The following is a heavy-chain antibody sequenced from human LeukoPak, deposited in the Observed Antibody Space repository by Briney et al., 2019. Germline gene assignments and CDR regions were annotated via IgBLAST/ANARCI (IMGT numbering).Heavy chain of an antibody. CDR3: ARACSSPSCSLRPPAARAEYFQH. D-gene: IGHD2-2*01. J-gene: IGHJ1*01. CDR1: GGTFSSYA. Sequence: SVKVSCKASGGTFSSYAISWVRQAHGQGLEWMGGIIPIIGTANYAQKFQGRVTITADKSTSTAYMELSSLRSEDTAVYYCARACSSPSCSLRPPAARAEYFQHWGQGTLVTVSS. V-gene: IGHV1-69*06. CDR2: IIPIIGTA.